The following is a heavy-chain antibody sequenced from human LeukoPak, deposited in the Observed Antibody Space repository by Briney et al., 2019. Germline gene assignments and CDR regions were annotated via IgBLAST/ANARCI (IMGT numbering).Heavy chain of an antibody. CDR3: ARDSRSSWYGEDFDY. CDR1: GFTFSSYA. CDR2: ISYDGSNK. J-gene: IGHJ4*02. Sequence: GRSLRLSCAASGFTFSSYAMHWVRQAPGKGLEWGAVISYDGSNKYYADSVKGRFTISRDNSKNTLYLQMNSLRAEDTAAYYCARDSRSSWYGEDFDYWGQGTLVTVSS. D-gene: IGHD6-13*01. V-gene: IGHV3-30*04.